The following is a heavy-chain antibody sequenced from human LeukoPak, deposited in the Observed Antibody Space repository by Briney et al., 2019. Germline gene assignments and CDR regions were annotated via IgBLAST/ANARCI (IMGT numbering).Heavy chain of an antibody. D-gene: IGHD3-3*01. J-gene: IGHJ4*02. CDR1: GFTFSSYW. CDR3: ARGGYYGSGRCYFDS. V-gene: IGHV3-74*01. Sequence: PGGSLRLSCAASGFTFSSYWMHWVRQAPGKGLVWVSRIKSDGSNTNYADSVKGRFTISRDNAKNTLHLQMNSLRAEDTAVYYCARGGYYGSGRCYFDSWGQGTLVTVSS. CDR2: IKSDGSNT.